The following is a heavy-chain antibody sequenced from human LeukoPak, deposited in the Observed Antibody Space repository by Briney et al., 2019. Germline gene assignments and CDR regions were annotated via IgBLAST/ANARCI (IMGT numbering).Heavy chain of an antibody. CDR2: IYYSGST. CDR1: GASISSSSYY. J-gene: IGHJ4*02. CDR3: ARAVVYYYGSGSPLYYFDY. Sequence: SETLSLTCTVSGASISSSSYYWGWIRRPPGKGLEWIGSIYYSGSTYYNPSLKSRVTISVDTSKNQFSLKLSSVTAADTAVYYCARAVVYYYGSGSPLYYFDYWGQGTLVTVSS. D-gene: IGHD3-10*01. V-gene: IGHV4-39*07.